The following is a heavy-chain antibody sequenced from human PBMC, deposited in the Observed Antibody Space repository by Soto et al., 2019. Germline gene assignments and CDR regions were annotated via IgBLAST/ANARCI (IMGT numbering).Heavy chain of an antibody. CDR1: GFTFSSYG. D-gene: IGHD2-15*01. CDR2: ISYDGSNK. V-gene: IGHV3-30*18. Sequence: AGGSLRLSCAASGFTFSSYGMHWVRQAPGKGLEWVAVISYDGSNKYYADSVKGRFTISRDNSKNTLYLQMNSLRAEDTAVYYCAKDQFVVVVAAPYYYGMDVWGQGTTVTVSS. CDR3: AKDQFVVVVAAPYYYGMDV. J-gene: IGHJ6*02.